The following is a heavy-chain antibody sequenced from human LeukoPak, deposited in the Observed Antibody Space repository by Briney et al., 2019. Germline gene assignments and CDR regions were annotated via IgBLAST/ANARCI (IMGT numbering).Heavy chain of an antibody. D-gene: IGHD1-26*01. CDR1: GGTFSSYA. CDR2: IIPIFGTA. J-gene: IGHJ4*02. Sequence: GSSVKVSCKASGGTFSSYAISWVRQAPGQGLEWMGGIIPIFGTANYAQKLQGRVTMTTDTSTSTAYMELRSLRSDDTAVYYCARGYGANVVDYWGQGTLVTVSS. CDR3: ARGYGANVVDY. V-gene: IGHV1-69*05.